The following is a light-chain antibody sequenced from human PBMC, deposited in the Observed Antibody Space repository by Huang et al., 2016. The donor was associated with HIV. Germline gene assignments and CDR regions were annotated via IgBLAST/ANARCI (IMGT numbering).Light chain of an antibody. Sequence: IVLTQSPGALSLSPGERATLSCRASQSVYSNYLAWYQQNPGQAPRLLIYAASSRAAGIPDRFSGSGSGTDFTLTISRLEPEDFALYYCHQYGSSPQTFGQGTKLDIK. CDR2: AAS. V-gene: IGKV3-20*01. CDR3: HQYGSSPQT. CDR1: QSVYSNY. J-gene: IGKJ2*01.